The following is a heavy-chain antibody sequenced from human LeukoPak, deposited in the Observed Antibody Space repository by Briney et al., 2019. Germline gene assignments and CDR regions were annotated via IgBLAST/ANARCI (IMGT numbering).Heavy chain of an antibody. V-gene: IGHV3-20*04. CDR2: INWNGGST. Sequence: GGSLRLSCAASGFTFDDYGMSWVRQAPGKGLEWVSGINWNGGSTGYADSVKGRFTISRDNAKNSPYLQMNSLRAEDTALYYCARDEGSGELHSDTALGPFDYWGQGTLVTVSS. CDR3: ARDEGSGELHSDTALGPFDY. J-gene: IGHJ4*02. CDR1: GFTFDDYG. D-gene: IGHD1-7*01.